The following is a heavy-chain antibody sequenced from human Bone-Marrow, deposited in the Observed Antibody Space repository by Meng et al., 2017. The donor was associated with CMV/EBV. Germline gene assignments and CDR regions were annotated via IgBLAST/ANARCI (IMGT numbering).Heavy chain of an antibody. J-gene: IGHJ4*02. D-gene: IGHD1-26*01. V-gene: IGHV3-9*01. Sequence: GGSLRLSCAASGFTFDDYAMHWVRQAPGKGLEWVSGISWNSGSIGYADSVKGRFTISRDNAKNSLTLQMDSLRDDDTAVYYCARDGEESGSYYGYFDYWGQGTLVTVSS. CDR3: ARDGEESGSYYGYFDY. CDR1: GFTFDDYA. CDR2: ISWNSGSI.